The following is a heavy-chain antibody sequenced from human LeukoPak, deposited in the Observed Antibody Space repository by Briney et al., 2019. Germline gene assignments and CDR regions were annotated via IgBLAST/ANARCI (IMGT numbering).Heavy chain of an antibody. CDR1: GGTFSSYA. D-gene: IGHD1-26*01. J-gene: IGHJ4*02. CDR3: AASKGWDIDY. CDR2: IIPILGIA. V-gene: IGHV1-69*04. Sequence: SVKVSCKASGGTFSSYAISWVRQAPGQGPEWMGRIIPILGIANYAQKFQGRVTITADKSTSTAYMELSSLRSEDTAVYYCAASKGWDIDYWGQGTLVTVSS.